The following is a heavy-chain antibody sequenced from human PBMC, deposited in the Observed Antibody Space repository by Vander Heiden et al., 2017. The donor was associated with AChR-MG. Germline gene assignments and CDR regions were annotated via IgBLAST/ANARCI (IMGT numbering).Heavy chain of an antibody. J-gene: IGHJ4*02. CDR3: TIRHYDFWSGYAKVGY. Sequence: EVQLVESGGGLVQPVGSLSLSCRATGFTVSNARVSCVHQAQGKGREWVGLVKSKTEGGTTDHAAPVKGRFTISRDDSKNTLYLQMNSLKTEDTAVYYCTIRHYDFWSGYAKVGYWGQGTLVTVSS. CDR2: VKSKTEGGTT. CDR1: GFTVSNAR. D-gene: IGHD3-3*01. V-gene: IGHV3-15*01.